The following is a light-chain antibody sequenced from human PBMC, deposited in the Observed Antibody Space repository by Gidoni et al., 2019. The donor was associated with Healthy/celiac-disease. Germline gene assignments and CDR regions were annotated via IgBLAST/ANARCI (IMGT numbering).Light chain of an antibody. Sequence: EIVLTQSPATLPLSPGERATLSCRASQSVSSYLAWYQQKPGQAPRLLIYDASNRATGIPARFSGSGSGTDFTLTISSLEPEDFAVYYCQQRSTGALTFGGGTKVEIK. CDR3: QQRSTGALT. J-gene: IGKJ4*01. CDR2: DAS. V-gene: IGKV3-11*01. CDR1: QSVSSY.